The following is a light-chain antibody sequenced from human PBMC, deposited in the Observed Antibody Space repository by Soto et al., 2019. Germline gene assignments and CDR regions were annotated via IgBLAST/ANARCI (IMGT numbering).Light chain of an antibody. CDR1: SSDVGGYNY. Sequence: QAVVTQPASVSGSPGQSITISCTGTSSDVGGYNYVSWYQHHPGKAPRLMIFDVSNRPSGVSSRFSGSKSGNAASLTISGLQAEDEADYSCSSQSSSSTLLVFGEGTQLTVL. V-gene: IGLV2-14*03. CDR3: SSQSSSSTLLV. J-gene: IGLJ3*02. CDR2: DVS.